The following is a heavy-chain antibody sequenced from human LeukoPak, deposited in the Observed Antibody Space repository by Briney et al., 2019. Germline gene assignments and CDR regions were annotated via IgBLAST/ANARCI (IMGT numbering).Heavy chain of an antibody. J-gene: IGHJ3*02. CDR1: GFTFSSYA. CDR3: ARGRRLAAAGTKDAFDI. V-gene: IGHV3-30-3*01. CDR2: ISYDGSNK. Sequence: GGSLRLSCAASGFTFSSYAMHWARQAPGKGLEWVAVISYDGSNKYYADSVKGRFTISRDNSKNTLYLQMNSLRAEDTAVYYCARGRRLAAAGTKDAFDIWGQGTMVTVSS. D-gene: IGHD6-13*01.